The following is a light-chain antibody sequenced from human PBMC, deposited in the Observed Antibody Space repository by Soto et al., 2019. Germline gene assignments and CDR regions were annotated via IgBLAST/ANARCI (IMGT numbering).Light chain of an antibody. CDR3: QQLHSFPPT. CDR2: TAS. CDR1: QDISTY. Sequence: DIQLTQSPSFLSASVGDRLTITCRASQDISTYLTWYQQNPGKAPKLLIYTASTLQSGVPSRFSDSGSGTEFTLTISSLQPEDFATYYCQQLHSFPPTFGQGTKVEIK. V-gene: IGKV1-9*01. J-gene: IGKJ1*01.